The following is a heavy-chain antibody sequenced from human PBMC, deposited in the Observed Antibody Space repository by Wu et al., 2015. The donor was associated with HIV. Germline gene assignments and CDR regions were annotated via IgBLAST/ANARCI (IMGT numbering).Heavy chain of an antibody. Sequence: QVQLQQRGAGLLKPSQTLSLTCSLYGGSFTGYYWSWIRQSPGKGLEWIGEISQSGRTNYNSALKSRVTISVDTSQNHFSLKLNSVTAADTAVYYCARHSGGWHSGAEYIQHWGQGTLVTVSS. CDR2: ISQSGRT. V-gene: IGHV4-34*02. J-gene: IGHJ1*01. CDR3: ARHSGGWHSGAEYIQH. D-gene: IGHD6-19*01. CDR1: GGSFTGYY.